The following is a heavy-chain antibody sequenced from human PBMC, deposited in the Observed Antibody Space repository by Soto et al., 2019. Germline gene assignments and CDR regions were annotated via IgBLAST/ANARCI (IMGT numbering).Heavy chain of an antibody. CDR3: ARTYSSSWNYFDY. CDR1: GFTFDSHT. Sequence: QVQLVESGGGVVQPGRSLRLSCAASGFTFDSHTMHWVRQAPGKGLEWVALISFDGSLKYDADSVKGRFTISRDNFKNKLFLEMNSLRAEDPGVYYCARTYSSSWNYFDYWGQGTLVTVSS. CDR2: ISFDGSLK. D-gene: IGHD6-13*01. V-gene: IGHV3-30*04. J-gene: IGHJ4*02.